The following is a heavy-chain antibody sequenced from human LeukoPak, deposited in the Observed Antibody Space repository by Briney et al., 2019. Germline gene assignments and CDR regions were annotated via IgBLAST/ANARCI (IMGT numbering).Heavy chain of an antibody. CDR1: GFTFSDYG. Sequence: GGTLRLSCAASGFTFSDYGMSWVRQAPGKGLEWISSISSTGGTTYYADSVKGRFTISRDNSKNTLFLQVDSLRAEDTAIYYCAKNGDRGAYCSGGSCYPYYYYYMDVWGKGTTVTISS. J-gene: IGHJ6*03. D-gene: IGHD2-15*01. CDR2: ISSTGGTT. V-gene: IGHV3-23*01. CDR3: AKNGDRGAYCSGGSCYPYYYYYMDV.